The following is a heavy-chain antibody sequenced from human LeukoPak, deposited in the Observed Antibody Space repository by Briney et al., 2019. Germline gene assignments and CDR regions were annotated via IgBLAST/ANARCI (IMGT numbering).Heavy chain of an antibody. J-gene: IGHJ4*02. Sequence: PGESLKISCKGSGYSFTSYWIGWVRQMLGKGLEYMGIIHPGDSDTRYSPSFQGQVTISVDRSSSTAYLQWSRLKASDTAMYYCATHPGGLQSGFDNWGQGTLVTVSS. CDR3: ATHPGGLQSGFDN. CDR2: IHPGDSDT. CDR1: GYSFTSYW. V-gene: IGHV5-51*01. D-gene: IGHD5-24*01.